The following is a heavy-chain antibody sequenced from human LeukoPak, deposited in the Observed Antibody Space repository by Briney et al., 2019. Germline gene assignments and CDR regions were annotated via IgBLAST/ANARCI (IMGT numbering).Heavy chain of an antibody. V-gene: IGHV3-23*01. Sequence: GGSLRLSCAASGFSFSSYAMSRVRQAPGKGLEWVSTISGSGGSTYYADSVRGRFTISRDNSKNTLYLQMNSLRAEDTAIYYCAKYTTSWYLYYFDYWGQGTLVTVSS. D-gene: IGHD6-13*01. CDR1: GFSFSSYA. CDR2: ISGSGGST. J-gene: IGHJ4*02. CDR3: AKYTTSWYLYYFDY.